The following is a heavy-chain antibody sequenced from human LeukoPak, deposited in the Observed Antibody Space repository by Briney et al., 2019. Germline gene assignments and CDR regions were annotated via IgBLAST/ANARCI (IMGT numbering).Heavy chain of an antibody. CDR1: GYTFSSYG. D-gene: IGHD5-12*01. J-gene: IGHJ4*02. Sequence: ASVNVSCKASGYTFSSYGIAWVRQAPGQGLEWMGWISGYNGNTNYAQKLQGRVSMTTGTSTTTAYMELRSLTSDDTALYYCARSSLGTITAGPFDYWGQGTLVTVSS. CDR2: ISGYNGNT. V-gene: IGHV1-18*01. CDR3: ARSSLGTITAGPFDY.